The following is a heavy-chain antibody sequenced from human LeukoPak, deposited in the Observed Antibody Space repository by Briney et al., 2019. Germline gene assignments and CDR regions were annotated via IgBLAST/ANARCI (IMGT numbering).Heavy chain of an antibody. J-gene: IGHJ3*02. D-gene: IGHD1-26*01. Sequence: SETLSLTCTVSGGSITSHYWNWIRQPAGKGLEWIGRIYTSGTTNYNPSLKSRVTISVDTSKNQFSLKLSSVTAADTAVYYCARDEVGDAFDIWGQGTMVTVSS. CDR3: ARDEVGDAFDI. CDR2: IYTSGTT. CDR1: GGSITSHY. V-gene: IGHV4-4*07.